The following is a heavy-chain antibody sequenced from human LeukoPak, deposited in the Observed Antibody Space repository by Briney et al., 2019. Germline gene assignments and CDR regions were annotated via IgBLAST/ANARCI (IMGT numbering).Heavy chain of an antibody. V-gene: IGHV1-18*01. J-gene: IGHJ4*02. CDR2: ISGYNGDI. D-gene: IGHD5-24*01. CDR1: GYTFTNYG. Sequence: ASVKVSCKASGYTFTNYGINWVRQAPGQGLEWMGWISGYNGDINYANRLQGRVTMTTDTSTSTAYMELRILSSDDPAVYYCARVLSREGYFDYWGQGTLVTVSS. CDR3: ARVLSREGYFDY.